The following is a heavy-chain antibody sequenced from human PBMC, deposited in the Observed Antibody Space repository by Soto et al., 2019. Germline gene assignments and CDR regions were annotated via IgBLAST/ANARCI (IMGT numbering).Heavy chain of an antibody. J-gene: IGHJ5*02. CDR3: ARRLKYCSSTSCYPVWFDP. V-gene: IGHV4-39*01. D-gene: IGHD2-2*01. Sequence: SETLSLTCTVSGGSISSSSYYWGWIRRPPGKGLEWIGSIYYSGSTYYNPSLKSRVTISVDTSKNQFSLKLRSVTAADTAVYYCARRLKYCSSTSCYPVWFDPWGQGTLVTVSS. CDR1: GGSISSSSYY. CDR2: IYYSGST.